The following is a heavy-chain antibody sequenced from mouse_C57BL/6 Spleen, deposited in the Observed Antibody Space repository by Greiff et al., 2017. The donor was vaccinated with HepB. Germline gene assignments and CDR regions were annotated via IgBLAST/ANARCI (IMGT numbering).Heavy chain of an antibody. CDR3: ARSHYYGSSPYWYFDV. D-gene: IGHD1-1*01. J-gene: IGHJ1*03. Sequence: VKLQESGAELVRPGTSVKMSCKASGYTFTNYWIGWAKQRPGHGLEWIGDIYPGGGYTNYNEKFKGKATLTADKSSSTAYMQFSSLTSEDSAIYYCARSHYYGSSPYWYFDVWGTGTTVTVSS. CDR2: IYPGGGYT. V-gene: IGHV1-63*01. CDR1: GYTFTNYW.